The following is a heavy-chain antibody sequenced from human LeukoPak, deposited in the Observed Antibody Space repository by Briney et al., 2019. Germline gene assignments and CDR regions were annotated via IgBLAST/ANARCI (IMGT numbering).Heavy chain of an antibody. Sequence: GGSLRLSCAASGFTFSNYIMHWVRQAPGKGLDWVAVTLEDGRYQSYSDSVKGRFTISRDNAKNSLYLQMNSLRAEDTAVYYCAELGITMIGGVWGKGTTVTISS. V-gene: IGHV3-30*04. CDR3: AELGITMIGGV. J-gene: IGHJ6*04. D-gene: IGHD3-10*02. CDR2: TLEDGRYQ. CDR1: GFTFSNYI.